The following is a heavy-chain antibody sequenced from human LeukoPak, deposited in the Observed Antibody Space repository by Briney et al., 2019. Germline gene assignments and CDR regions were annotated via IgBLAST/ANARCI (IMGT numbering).Heavy chain of an antibody. CDR3: AREGSGSYLSSYYSDY. CDR2: IIPILGIA. D-gene: IGHD1-26*01. Sequence: ASVKVSCKASGGTFSSYAISWVRQAPGQGLEWMGRIIPILGIANYAQKLQGRVTMTTDTSTSTAYMELRSLRSDDTAVYYCAREGSGSYLSSYYSDYWGQGTLVTVSS. CDR1: GGTFSSYA. J-gene: IGHJ4*02. V-gene: IGHV1-69*04.